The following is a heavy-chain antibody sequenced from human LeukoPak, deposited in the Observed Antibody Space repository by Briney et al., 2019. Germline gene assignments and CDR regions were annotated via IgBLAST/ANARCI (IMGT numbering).Heavy chain of an antibody. CDR2: IKQDGSEK. J-gene: IGHJ4*02. V-gene: IGHV3-7*01. CDR1: GFTFSNYW. CDR3: ASTQTFDY. Sequence: GGSLRLSCSASGFTFSNYWMSWVRQAPGKGLEWVANIKQDGSEKYYVDSVKGRFTISRDNAENPLYLQMNSLSNEDTAVYYCASTQTFDYWGQGALVTVSS.